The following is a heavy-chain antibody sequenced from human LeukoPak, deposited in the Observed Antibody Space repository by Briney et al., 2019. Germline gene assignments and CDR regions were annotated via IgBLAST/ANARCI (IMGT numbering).Heavy chain of an antibody. Sequence: GASVTVSCTASGYIFTAYYLHWVRQAPGQKPEWMGWIKANSGDTNYAQKFQGRVTMTRDTSISTVYMELSGLTADDTVVYYCTRVGDDYPYWGQGTLVSVSS. J-gene: IGHJ4*02. CDR1: GYIFTAYY. D-gene: IGHD5-24*01. V-gene: IGHV1-2*02. CDR3: TRVGDDYPY. CDR2: IKANSGDT.